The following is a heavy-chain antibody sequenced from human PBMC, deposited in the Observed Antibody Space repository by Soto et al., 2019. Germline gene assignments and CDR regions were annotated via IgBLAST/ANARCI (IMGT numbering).Heavy chain of an antibody. Sequence: GGSLRLSCGASGFTFNNYNMDWVRQAPGKGLEWVAYISARSDAIYYADSVRGRFAISRDNAKNSLYLQMNSLRAEDTAVYYCARSSGGSGKLWNYYGMDVWGQGTTVTSP. J-gene: IGHJ6*02. CDR1: GFTFNNYN. D-gene: IGHD3-10*01. V-gene: IGHV3-48*04. CDR2: ISARSDAI. CDR3: ARSSGGSGKLWNYYGMDV.